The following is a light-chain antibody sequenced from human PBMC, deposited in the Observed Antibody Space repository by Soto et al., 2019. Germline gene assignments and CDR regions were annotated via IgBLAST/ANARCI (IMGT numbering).Light chain of an antibody. CDR2: LNSDGSH. J-gene: IGLJ3*02. CDR1: SGHSNYA. V-gene: IGLV4-69*01. CDR3: QTWGTGGV. Sequence: QLVLTQSPSASASLGASVKLTCTLSSGHSNYAIAWHQQQPEKGPRYLMKLNSDGSHRKGDGIPDRFSGSSSGAERYLTISSLQSEDEADYYCQTWGTGGVFGGGTKLTVL.